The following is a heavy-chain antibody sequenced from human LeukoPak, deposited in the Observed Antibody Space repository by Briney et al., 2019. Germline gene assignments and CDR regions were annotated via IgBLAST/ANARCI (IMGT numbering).Heavy chain of an antibody. CDR2: IYYSGST. D-gene: IGHD3-22*01. V-gene: IGHV4-59*02. CDR1: GGSVSSYY. Sequence: SETLSLTCTVSGGSVSSYYWSWIRQPPGKGLEWIGYIYYSGSTNYNPSLKSRVTISVDTSKNQFSLKLRSVTAADTAVYYCARSAHYSQFDYWGQGTLVTVSS. CDR3: ARSAHYSQFDY. J-gene: IGHJ4*02.